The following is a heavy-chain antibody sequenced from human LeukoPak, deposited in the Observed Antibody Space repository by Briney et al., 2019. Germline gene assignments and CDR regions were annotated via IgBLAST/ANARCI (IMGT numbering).Heavy chain of an antibody. CDR2: VSGYTGNT. D-gene: IGHD1-14*01. V-gene: IGHV1-18*01. CDR3: ARGEVSASLYYFDF. CDR1: GYTFTTYG. J-gene: IGHJ4*02. Sequence: ASVKVSCKTSGYTFTTYGVSWVRQAPGHGLEWMGWVSGYTGNTNYAERFQGRVTMTIDASTSTVYMEPTNLRSDDTAVYFCARGEVSASLYYFDFWGQGTLVTVS.